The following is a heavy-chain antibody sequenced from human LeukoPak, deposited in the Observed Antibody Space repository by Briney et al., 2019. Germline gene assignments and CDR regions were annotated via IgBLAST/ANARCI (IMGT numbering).Heavy chain of an antibody. CDR2: IYYSGNT. D-gene: IGHD1-26*01. J-gene: IGHJ4*02. CDR3: ARGSFLVGTTVKHFDY. V-gene: IGHV4-59*01. Sequence: PSETLSLTCAVYGGSFSGYYWSWIRQPPGKGLEWIGFIYYSGNTNYNPSLKSRVTISVDTSKNQFSLELTSVTAADTAVYYCARGSFLVGTTVKHFDYWGQGTLVTVSS. CDR1: GGSFSGYY.